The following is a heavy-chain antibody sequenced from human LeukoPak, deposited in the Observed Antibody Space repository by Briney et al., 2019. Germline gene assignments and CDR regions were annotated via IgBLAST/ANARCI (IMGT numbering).Heavy chain of an antibody. CDR3: ARTMPGEPPAFDY. CDR2: INTNTGGT. Sequence: GASVKVSCKTSGYPFRGYSMHLVRQASGQGLEGLGCINTNTGGTHYSEDFQDRVTMTTDTSINTAYIELTGLKSDDTAVYYCARTMPGEPPAFDYWGQETLVTVSP. D-gene: IGHD7-27*01. J-gene: IGHJ4*02. V-gene: IGHV1-2*02. CDR1: GYPFRGYS.